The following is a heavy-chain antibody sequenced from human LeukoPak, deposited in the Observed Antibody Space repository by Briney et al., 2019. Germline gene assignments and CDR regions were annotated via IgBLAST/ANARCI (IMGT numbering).Heavy chain of an antibody. J-gene: IGHJ4*02. CDR3: ARDAGYCSGGGCYPGQFDY. V-gene: IGHV3-33*01. CDR2: IWYDGSNK. Sequence: GGSLRLSCAASGFTFSSYGMHWVRQAPGKGLEWVADIWYDGSNKYYADSVKGRFTISRDNSKNTLYLQMNSLRAEDTAVYYCARDAGYCSGGGCYPGQFDYWGQGTLVTVSS. D-gene: IGHD2-15*01. CDR1: GFTFSSYG.